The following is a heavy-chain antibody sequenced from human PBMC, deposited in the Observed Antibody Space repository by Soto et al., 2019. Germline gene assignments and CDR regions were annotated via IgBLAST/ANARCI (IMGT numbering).Heavy chain of an antibody. D-gene: IGHD5-12*01. CDR2: VSHTGNT. J-gene: IGHJ4*02. V-gene: IGHV4-4*02. CDR1: SGSITSSNW. Sequence: QVQLQESGPGLVKPSGTLSLTCAVSSGSITSSNWWSWVRQPPGKGLEWIREVSHTGNTNYIPSLKSPVNISLDKSRNQLSLKLSSVTAADTAVYYCARNRYDGCDFNCWGQGTLVTITS. CDR3: ARNRYDGCDFNC.